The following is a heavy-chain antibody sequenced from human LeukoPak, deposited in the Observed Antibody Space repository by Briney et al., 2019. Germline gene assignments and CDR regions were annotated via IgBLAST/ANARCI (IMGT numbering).Heavy chain of an antibody. V-gene: IGHV3-30-3*01. D-gene: IGHD6-13*01. CDR2: ISNDASYK. CDR3: AREPVIAAAGVDAFDI. Sequence: GGSLRLSCAASGFMFSNYAMHWVRQAPGKGLEWVAVISNDASYKYYADSVKGRFTISRDNAKNSLYLQMNSLRAEDTAVYYCAREPVIAAAGVDAFDIWGQGTMVTVSS. J-gene: IGHJ3*02. CDR1: GFMFSNYA.